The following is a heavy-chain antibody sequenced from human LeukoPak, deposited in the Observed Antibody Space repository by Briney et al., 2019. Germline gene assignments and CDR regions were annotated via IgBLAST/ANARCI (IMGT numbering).Heavy chain of an antibody. J-gene: IGHJ4*02. Sequence: PGGSLRLSCAASGFTFSSYAMSWVRQAPGKGLEWVSAISGSGGSTYYADSVKGRFTISRDNSKNTLYLQMNSLRAEDAAVYYCAKAPTWTYDYFDYWGQGTLVTVSS. CDR3: AKAPTWTYDYFDY. CDR1: GFTFSSYA. V-gene: IGHV3-23*01. D-gene: IGHD5-12*01. CDR2: ISGSGGST.